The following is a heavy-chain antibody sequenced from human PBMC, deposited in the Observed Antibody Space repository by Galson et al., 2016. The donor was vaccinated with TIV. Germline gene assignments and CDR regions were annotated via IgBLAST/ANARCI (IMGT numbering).Heavy chain of an antibody. V-gene: IGHV3-33*01. CDR1: GFNFRTYA. J-gene: IGHJ2*01. CDR3: ARDVHWYFDL. Sequence: SLRLSCAASGFNFRTYAMHWVRQAPGKGLEWVAVIWYDGGNKYYGDSVKGRVTISRDNSKNALYLQMNSLTTEDTAVYFCARDVHWYFDLWGRGTLVTVSS. CDR2: IWYDGGNK.